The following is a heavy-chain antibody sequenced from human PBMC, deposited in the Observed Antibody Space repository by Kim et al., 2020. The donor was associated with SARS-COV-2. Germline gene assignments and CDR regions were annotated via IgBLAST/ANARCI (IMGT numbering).Heavy chain of an antibody. CDR2: IYPGDSDT. J-gene: IGHJ6*02. D-gene: IGHD4-4*01. Sequence: GESLKISCKGSGYSFTSYWIGWVRQMPGKGLEWMGIIYPGDSDTRYSPSFQGQVTISADKSISTAYLQWSSLKASDTAMYYCAREAVTTNYYYYGMDVWGQGTTVTVSS. CDR3: AREAVTTNYYYYGMDV. CDR1: GYSFTSYW. V-gene: IGHV5-51*01.